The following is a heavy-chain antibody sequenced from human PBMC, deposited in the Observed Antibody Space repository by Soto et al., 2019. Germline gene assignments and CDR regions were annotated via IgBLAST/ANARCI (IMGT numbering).Heavy chain of an antibody. J-gene: IGHJ1*01. V-gene: IGHV3-48*01. D-gene: IGHD6-13*01. CDR2: ISSSSSTI. Sequence: EVQLVESGGGLVQPGGSLRLSCAASGFTFSSYSMNWVRQAPGKGLEWVSYISSSSSTIYYADSVKGRFTISRDNAKNSLYLQMNSLRAEDTAVYYCARVRVPAAAAYFQHWGQGTLVTVSS. CDR3: ARVRVPAAAAYFQH. CDR1: GFTFSSYS.